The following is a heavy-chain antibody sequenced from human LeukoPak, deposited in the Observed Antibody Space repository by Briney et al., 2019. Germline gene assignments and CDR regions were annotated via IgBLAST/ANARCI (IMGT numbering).Heavy chain of an antibody. V-gene: IGHV3-66*02. CDR1: GFTVSSNY. CDR2: IYGGGST. D-gene: IGHD5-12*01. CDR3: ARDRGSYAWDY. J-gene: IGHJ4*02. Sequence: PGGSLRLSCAASGFTVSSNYMNWVRQAPGKGLEWVSVIYGGGSTYYADSVKGRFTISRDNSKNTLYLQMNSLRPEDTAVYYCARDRGSYAWDYWGQGTLVTVSS.